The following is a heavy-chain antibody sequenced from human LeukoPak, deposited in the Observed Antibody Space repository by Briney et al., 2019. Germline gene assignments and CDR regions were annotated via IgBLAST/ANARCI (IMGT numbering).Heavy chain of an antibody. Sequence: SEALSLTCTVSGGSISSYYWSWIRQPPGKGLEWIGYIYYSGSTNYNPSLKSRVTISVDTSKNQFSLKLSSVTAADTAVYYCARSGYSNYDYWGQGTLVTVSS. CDR2: IYYSGST. V-gene: IGHV4-59*08. D-gene: IGHD4-11*01. J-gene: IGHJ4*02. CDR1: GGSISSYY. CDR3: ARSGYSNYDY.